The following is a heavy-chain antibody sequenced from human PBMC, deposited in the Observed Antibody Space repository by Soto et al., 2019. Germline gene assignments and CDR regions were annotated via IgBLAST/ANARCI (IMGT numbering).Heavy chain of an antibody. V-gene: IGHV4-34*01. CDR1: GGSFSGYY. J-gene: IGHJ5*02. Sequence: SETLSLTCTVYGGSFSGYYWSWIRQPPVKGLEWIGEINHSGSTNYNPSLKSRVTISVDTSKNQFSLKLSSVTAADTAVYYCARGYYGSGSYYLNWFDTWGQGTLVTVSS. D-gene: IGHD3-10*01. CDR3: ARGYYGSGSYYLNWFDT. CDR2: INHSGST.